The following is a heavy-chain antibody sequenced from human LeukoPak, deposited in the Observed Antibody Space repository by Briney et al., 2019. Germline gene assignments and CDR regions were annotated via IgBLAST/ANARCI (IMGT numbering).Heavy chain of an antibody. V-gene: IGHV5-51*01. CDR3: ARVVPAAIELYYYYYGMDV. D-gene: IGHD2-2*01. CDR1: GYSFTSYC. Sequence: GESLKISCKGSGYSFTSYCIGWVRQMPGKGLEWMGIIYPGDSDTRYSPSFQGQVTISADKSISTAYLQWSSLKASDTAMYYCARVVPAAIELYYYYYGMDVWGQGTTVTVSS. J-gene: IGHJ6*02. CDR2: IYPGDSDT.